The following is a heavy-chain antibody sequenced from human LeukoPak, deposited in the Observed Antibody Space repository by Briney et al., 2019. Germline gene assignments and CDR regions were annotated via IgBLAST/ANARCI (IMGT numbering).Heavy chain of an antibody. V-gene: IGHV3-64*01. CDR1: GFTFSSYA. CDR3: ARPMMATITNDAFDI. D-gene: IGHD5-24*01. CDR2: ISSNGGST. J-gene: IGHJ3*02. Sequence: PGGSLRLSCAASGFTFSSYAMHWVRQAPGKGLESVSAISSNGGSTYYANSVKGRFTISRDNSKNTLYLQMGSLRAEDMAVYYCARPMMATITNDAFDIWGQGTMVTVSS.